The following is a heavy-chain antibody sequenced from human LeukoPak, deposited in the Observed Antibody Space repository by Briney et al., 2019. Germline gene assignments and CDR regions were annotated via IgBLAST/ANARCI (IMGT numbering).Heavy chain of an antibody. CDR3: ATDRTSVTYYYDSPRFDP. D-gene: IGHD3-22*01. Sequence: QPGGSLRLSCAASGFTFSSYGMHWVRQAPGKGLEWVAVISYDGSNKYYADSVKGRFTISRDNSKNTLYLQMNSLRAEDTAVYYCATDRTSVTYYYDSPRFDPWGQGTLVTVSS. J-gene: IGHJ5*02. V-gene: IGHV3-30*03. CDR2: ISYDGSNK. CDR1: GFTFSSYG.